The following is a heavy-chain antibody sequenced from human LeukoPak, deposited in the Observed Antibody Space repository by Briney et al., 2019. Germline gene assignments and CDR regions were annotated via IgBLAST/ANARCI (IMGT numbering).Heavy chain of an antibody. D-gene: IGHD6-19*01. Sequence: ASVKVSCKASGYTFTSYDINWVRQATGQGLEWMGWMNPNSGNTGYAQKFQGRVTMTRNTSISTAYMELSSLRSEDTAVYYCARGKTRKRRAVAGLYYHYCYMDVWGKGTTVTVSS. CDR3: ARGKTRKRRAVAGLYYHYCYMDV. J-gene: IGHJ6*03. V-gene: IGHV1-8*01. CDR1: GYTFTSYD. CDR2: MNPNSGNT.